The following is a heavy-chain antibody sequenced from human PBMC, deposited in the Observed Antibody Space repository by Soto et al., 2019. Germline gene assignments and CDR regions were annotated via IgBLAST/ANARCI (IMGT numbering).Heavy chain of an antibody. Sequence: PGGSLSLSCAASGVTFSDYWMHWVRPAPGKGLVWVSRINSDGSSTSYADSVKGRFTISRDNAKNTLYLQMNSLRAEDTAVYYCARADITMVVTYYYYYYMDVWGKGTTVTVSS. CDR1: GVTFSDYW. CDR2: INSDGSST. CDR3: ARADITMVVTYYYYYYMDV. V-gene: IGHV3-74*01. D-gene: IGHD3-22*01. J-gene: IGHJ6*03.